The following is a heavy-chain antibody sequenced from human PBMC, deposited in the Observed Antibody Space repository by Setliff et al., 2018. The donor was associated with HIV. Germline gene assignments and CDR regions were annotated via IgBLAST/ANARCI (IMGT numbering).Heavy chain of an antibody. J-gene: IGHJ4*02. CDR3: ARDPIYPGYRSSTSCYHVYSSSPIFDY. Sequence: PGGSLRLSCAASGFTFSSYSMNWVRQAPGKGLEWVSYISSSSSTIYYADSVKGRFTISRDNAKNSLYLQMNSLRAEDTAVYYCARDPIYPGYRSSTSCYHVYSSSPIFDYWGQGTLVTVSS. CDR2: ISSSSSTI. D-gene: IGHD2-2*01. CDR1: GFTFSSYS. V-gene: IGHV3-48*01.